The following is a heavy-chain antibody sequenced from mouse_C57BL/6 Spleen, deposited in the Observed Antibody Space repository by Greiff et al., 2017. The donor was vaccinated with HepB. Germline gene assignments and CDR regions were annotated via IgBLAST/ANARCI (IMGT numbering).Heavy chain of an antibody. J-gene: IGHJ2*01. CDR3: TRRYYGNSYYFDY. CDR1: GFTFSSYA. D-gene: IGHD2-1*01. CDR2: ISSGGDYI. V-gene: IGHV5-9-1*02. Sequence: DVMLVESGEGLVKPGGSLKLSCAASGFTFSSYAMSWVRQTPEKRLEWVAYISSGGDYIYYADTVKGRFTISRDNARNTLYLQMSSLKSEDTATYYCTRRYYGNSYYFDYWGQGTTLTVSS.